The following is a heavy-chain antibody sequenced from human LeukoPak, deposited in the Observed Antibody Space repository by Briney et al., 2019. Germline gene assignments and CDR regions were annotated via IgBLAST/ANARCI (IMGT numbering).Heavy chain of an antibody. V-gene: IGHV1-18*01. CDR3: ARDMRRYCTNGVCYTDY. CDR1: GYTFTSYG. CDR2: ISAYNGNT. Sequence: GASVKVSCKASGYTFTSYGISWVRQAPGQGLEWMGWISAYNGNTNYAQKFQGRVTMTTDTSTSTAYMELRSLRSDDTAVYYCARDMRRYCTNGVCYTDYWGQGTLVTVSS. J-gene: IGHJ4*02. D-gene: IGHD2-8*01.